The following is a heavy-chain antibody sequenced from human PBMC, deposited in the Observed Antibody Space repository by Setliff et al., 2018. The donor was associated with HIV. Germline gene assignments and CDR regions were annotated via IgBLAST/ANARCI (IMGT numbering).Heavy chain of an antibody. J-gene: IGHJ4*02. CDR2: IMSILNIA. Sequence: SVKVSCKASGGSFSSFAISWVRQAPGQGLEWMGGIMSILNIANYAQKFQGRVTITADKSTRTAYMELTSLRSEDTAVYYCAKELSYCSGGSCYFDSWGQGTLVTVSS. CDR3: AKELSYCSGGSCYFDS. D-gene: IGHD2-15*01. CDR1: GGSFSSFA. V-gene: IGHV1-69*10.